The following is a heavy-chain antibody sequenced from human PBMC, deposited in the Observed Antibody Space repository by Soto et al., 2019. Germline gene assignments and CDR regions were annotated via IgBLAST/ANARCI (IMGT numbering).Heavy chain of an antibody. CDR1: GVSLSTARMG. CDR2: IFSAADK. Sequence: QVTLRESGPALVKPTETLTLTCTVSGVSLSTARMGVSWVRQPPGKALEWLAHIFSAADKYYSTSLRNRLTISQDSSDNQVVLTMTTVDAADTATYYCARMQRGVGAMWGTYSAMDVWGQGTTVTVSS. CDR3: ARMQRGVGAMWGTYSAMDV. D-gene: IGHD3-16*01. V-gene: IGHV2-26*01. J-gene: IGHJ6*02.